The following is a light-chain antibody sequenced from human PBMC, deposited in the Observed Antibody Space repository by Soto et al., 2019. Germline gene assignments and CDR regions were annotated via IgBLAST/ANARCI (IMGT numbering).Light chain of an antibody. CDR1: QSVSIH. Sequence: ETVMTQSPGTLSVSLGERATLSCRASQSVSIHLAWYQQKPGQAPRLLIYDTSTRATGIPDRFSGSGSGTDFTLTISRLEPEDFAVYYCQQYGSSPPWTFGQGTKVDIK. V-gene: IGKV3-20*01. J-gene: IGKJ1*01. CDR2: DTS. CDR3: QQYGSSPPWT.